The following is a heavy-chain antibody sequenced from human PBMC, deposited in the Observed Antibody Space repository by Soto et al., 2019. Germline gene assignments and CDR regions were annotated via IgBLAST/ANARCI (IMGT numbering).Heavy chain of an antibody. CDR3: ARDRYSSNWYHFDS. V-gene: IGHV4-4*07. CDR1: GGSINNYY. Sequence: PSETLSLTCTVSGGSINNYYWSWIRQPAGKGLTWIGRIYSTGNTNYNPPLRSRVTMSVDPSKNQISLKLSSVTAADTAVYYCARDRYSSNWYHFDSWGQGTPVTVSS. D-gene: IGHD6-13*01. CDR2: IYSTGNT. J-gene: IGHJ4*02.